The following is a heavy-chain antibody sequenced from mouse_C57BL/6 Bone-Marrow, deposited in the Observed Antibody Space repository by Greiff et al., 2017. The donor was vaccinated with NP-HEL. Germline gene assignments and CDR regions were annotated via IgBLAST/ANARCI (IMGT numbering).Heavy chain of an antibody. V-gene: IGHV1-63*01. CDR1: GYTFTNYW. CDR3: ARWGSYGSRLYRYFDV. D-gene: IGHD1-1*01. Sequence: QVQLQQSGAELVRPGTSVKLSCKASGYTFTNYWIGWAKQRPGHGLEWLGDIYPGGGYTNYHEKFKGKATLPADKSSSNAYMQFSSLTSEDSAIYYCARWGSYGSRLYRYFDVWGTGTTVTVSS. J-gene: IGHJ1*03. CDR2: IYPGGGYT.